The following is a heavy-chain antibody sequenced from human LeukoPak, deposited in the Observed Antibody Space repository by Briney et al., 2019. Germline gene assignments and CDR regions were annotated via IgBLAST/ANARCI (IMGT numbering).Heavy chain of an antibody. V-gene: IGHV4-59*11. CDR1: GGSISSHY. D-gene: IGHD3-9*01. Sequence: SETLSLTCTVSGGSISSHYWSWIRQPPGKGLEWIGYIYYSGSTNYNPSLKSRVTISVDTSKNQFSLKLSSVTAADTAVYYCARLYYDILTGYYNLDYWGQGTLVTVCS. CDR3: ARLYYDILTGYYNLDY. J-gene: IGHJ4*02. CDR2: IYYSGST.